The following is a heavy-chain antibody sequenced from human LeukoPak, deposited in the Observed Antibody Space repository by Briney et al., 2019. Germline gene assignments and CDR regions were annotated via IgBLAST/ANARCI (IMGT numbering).Heavy chain of an antibody. CDR2: IYYSGST. J-gene: IGHJ6*03. CDR3: AKGSKEVLFTRDHCMDV. CDR1: GGSISSYY. V-gene: IGHV4-59*01. D-gene: IGHD3-3*01. Sequence: PSETLSLTCTVSGGSISSYYWSWIRQPPGKGLEWIGYIYYSGSTNYNPSLKSRVTISVDTSKNQFSLKLSSVTAADTAVYYCAKGSKEVLFTRDHCMDVWGKGTTVTISS.